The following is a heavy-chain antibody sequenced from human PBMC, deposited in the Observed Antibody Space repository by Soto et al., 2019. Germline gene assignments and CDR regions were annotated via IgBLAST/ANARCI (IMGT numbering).Heavy chain of an antibody. Sequence: SETLSLTCTVSGGSISDSYWGWIRQPPGKGLEWIGYIYYSGSTKYNPSLKSRATISLDRSKSQFSLELSSMTAADTAVYYCARRVRKSSDFDPNNWLGPWGQGVLVTVSS. CDR2: IYYSGST. D-gene: IGHD5-12*01. J-gene: IGHJ5*02. V-gene: IGHV4-59*08. CDR3: ARRVRKSSDFDPNNWLGP. CDR1: GGSISDSY.